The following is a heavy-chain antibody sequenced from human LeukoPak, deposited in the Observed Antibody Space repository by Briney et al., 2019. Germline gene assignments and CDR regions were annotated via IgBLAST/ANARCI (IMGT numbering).Heavy chain of an antibody. D-gene: IGHD5-12*01. J-gene: IGHJ4*02. Sequence: SVKVSCKASGVTFSSYAISWVRQAPGQGLEWMGGIIPIFGTANYAQKFQGRVTITADESTSTAYMELSSRRSEDTAVYYCASGSSGGVATMYWGQGTLVSVSS. CDR2: IIPIFGTA. CDR3: ASGSSGGVATMY. CDR1: GVTFSSYA. V-gene: IGHV1-69*01.